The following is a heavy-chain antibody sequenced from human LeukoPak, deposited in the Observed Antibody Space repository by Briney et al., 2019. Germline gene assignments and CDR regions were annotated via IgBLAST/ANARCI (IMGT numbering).Heavy chain of an antibody. J-gene: IGHJ6*02. Sequence: PSETLSLTCTVSGGSISSRSYYWGWIRQPPGKGLEWIGNVYYSGSTYYNPSLKSRVTISVDTSKNQFSLKLSSVTAADTAVYYCARGTYYDFRSGYPSPMDVWGQGTTVTVSS. D-gene: IGHD3-3*01. CDR3: ARGTYYDFRSGYPSPMDV. CDR1: GGSISSRSYY. V-gene: IGHV4-39*07. CDR2: VYYSGST.